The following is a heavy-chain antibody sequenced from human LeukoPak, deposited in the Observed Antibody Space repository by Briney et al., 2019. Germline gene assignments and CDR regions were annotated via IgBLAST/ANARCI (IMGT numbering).Heavy chain of an antibody. CDR1: GFTFSSYG. D-gene: IGHD4-17*01. V-gene: IGHV3-30*18. CDR2: ISYDGSNK. J-gene: IGHJ4*02. Sequence: QAGGSLRLSCAASGFTFSSYGMHWVRQAPGKGLEWVAVISYDGSNKYYADSVKGRFTISRDNSKNTLYLQMNSLRAEDTAVYYCAKDVYGDYTMTDIDYWGQGTLVTVSS. CDR3: AKDVYGDYTMTDIDY.